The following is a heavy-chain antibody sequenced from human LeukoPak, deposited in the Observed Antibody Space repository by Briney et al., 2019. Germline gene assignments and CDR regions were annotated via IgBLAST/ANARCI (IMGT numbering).Heavy chain of an antibody. D-gene: IGHD5-12*01. V-gene: IGHV1-2*02. CDR2: INPNSGGT. CDR1: GYTFTGYY. CDR3: ARGGIEDSGYDINWFDP. Sequence: ASVKVSCKASGYTFTGYYMQCVRPAPGQGLEWMGWINPNSGGTNYAQKFQGRVTMTRDTSISTAYMELSRLRSDDTAVYYCARGGIEDSGYDINWFDPWGQGTLVTVSS. J-gene: IGHJ5*02.